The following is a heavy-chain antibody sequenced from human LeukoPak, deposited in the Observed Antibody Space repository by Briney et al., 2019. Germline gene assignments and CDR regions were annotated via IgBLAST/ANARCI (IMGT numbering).Heavy chain of an antibody. CDR1: GFTFRNYG. J-gene: IGHJ3*02. Sequence: GGSLTLSCAASGFTFRNYGMHWVRQAPGKGLEWVAFIRSDGNKHYYADSVKGRFTISRDNSKNTLYLQMNSLRAEDTAVYYCAKDTRIAAAGPSAFDIWGQGTMVTVSS. D-gene: IGHD6-13*01. CDR3: AKDTRIAAAGPSAFDI. CDR2: IRSDGNKH. V-gene: IGHV3-30*02.